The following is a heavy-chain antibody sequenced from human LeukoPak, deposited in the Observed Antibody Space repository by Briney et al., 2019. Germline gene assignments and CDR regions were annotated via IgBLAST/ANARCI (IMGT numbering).Heavy chain of an antibody. Sequence: QPGGALRLSCAASGFTFSPYSMNWVRQAPGKGLEWVSAISGSGGSTYYADSVKGRFTISRDNSKNTLYLQMNSLRAEDTAVYYCAKDTSSSWYVWFDPWGQGTLVTVSS. CDR1: GFTFSPYS. CDR3: AKDTSSSWYVWFDP. CDR2: ISGSGGST. D-gene: IGHD6-13*01. V-gene: IGHV3-23*01. J-gene: IGHJ5*02.